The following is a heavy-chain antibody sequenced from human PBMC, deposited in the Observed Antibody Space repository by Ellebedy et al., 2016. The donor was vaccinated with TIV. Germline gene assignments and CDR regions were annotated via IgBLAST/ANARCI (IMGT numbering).Heavy chain of an antibody. CDR3: ARGPVGSSSWNENNWYFDL. D-gene: IGHD6-13*01. V-gene: IGHV1-69*10. CDR2: IIPILGIA. J-gene: IGHJ2*01. Sequence: ASVKVSCKASGGTFSSYAISWVRQAPGQGLEWMGGIIPILGIANYAQKFQGRVTMTEDTSTDTAYMELSSLRSEDTAVYYCARGPVGSSSWNENNWYFDLWGRGTLVTVSS. CDR1: GGTFSSYA.